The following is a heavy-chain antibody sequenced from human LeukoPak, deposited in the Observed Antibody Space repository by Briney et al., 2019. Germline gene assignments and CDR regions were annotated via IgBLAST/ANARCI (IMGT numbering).Heavy chain of an antibody. D-gene: IGHD6-19*01. CDR3: ASPYSSGPNDAFDI. CDR1: GGSISSGDYY. J-gene: IGHJ3*02. CDR2: IYYSGST. Sequence: SETLSLTCTVSGGSISSGDYYWSWIRQPPGKGLEWIGYIYYSGSTYYNPSLKSRVTISVDTSKNQFSLKLSSVTAADTAVYYCASPYSSGPNDAFDIWGQGTMVTVSS. V-gene: IGHV4-30-4*01.